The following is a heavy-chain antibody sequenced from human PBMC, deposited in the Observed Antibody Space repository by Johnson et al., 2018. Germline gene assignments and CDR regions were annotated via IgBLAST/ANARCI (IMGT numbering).Heavy chain of an antibody. CDR2: ISSSSSTI. CDR3: ARDLFIVWERYAMDV. D-gene: IGHD3-16*01. CDR1: GLTFSSNV. J-gene: IGHJ6*02. Sequence: VQLLESGGGLVQPGGSXRLSCVASGLTFSSNVMNWVRQAPGKGLEWVSYISSSSSTIYYADSVKGRFTISRDNAKNSLFLQINNLIDEDTAVYYCARDLFIVWERYAMDVWGQGTTVTVSS. V-gene: IGHV3-48*02.